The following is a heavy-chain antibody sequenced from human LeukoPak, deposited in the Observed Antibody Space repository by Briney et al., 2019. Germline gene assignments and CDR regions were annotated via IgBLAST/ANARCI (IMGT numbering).Heavy chain of an antibody. CDR3: ARGATRNYYGSGSRRSGAFDI. Sequence: SETLSLTCAVYGGSFSGYYWSWIRQPPGKGLEWIGEINHSGSTNYNPSLKSRVTISVDTSKNQFSLKLSSVTAADTAVYFCARGATRNYYGSGSRRSGAFDIWGQGTMVTVSS. CDR1: GGSFSGYY. V-gene: IGHV4-34*01. CDR2: INHSGST. D-gene: IGHD3-10*01. J-gene: IGHJ3*02.